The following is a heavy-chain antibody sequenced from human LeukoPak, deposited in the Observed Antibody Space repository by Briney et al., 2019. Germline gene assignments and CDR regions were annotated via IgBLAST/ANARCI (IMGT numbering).Heavy chain of an antibody. V-gene: IGHV4-4*07. D-gene: IGHD2-15*01. CDR1: DGSISSYY. Sequence: PSETLSLTCTVSDGSISSYYWSWIRQPAGKGLEWIGHIYTSGSTNYNSSLQSRVTMSVDTSKNQFSLKLTSVTAADTAVYYCARALNPLPGTYYFDYWGQGTLVTVSS. CDR2: IYTSGST. J-gene: IGHJ4*02. CDR3: ARALNPLPGTYYFDY.